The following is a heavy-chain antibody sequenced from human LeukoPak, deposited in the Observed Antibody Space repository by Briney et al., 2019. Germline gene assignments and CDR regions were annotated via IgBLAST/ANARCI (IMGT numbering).Heavy chain of an antibody. Sequence: ASVKVSCKASGYTFTTYAMHWVRQAPGQRLEWMGWINAGNGNTKYSQKFHGRVTITSDTSANTAYMELSSLRSEDTAVYCCARAYFGSGIYLDYWGQGTLVTVSS. CDR3: ARAYFGSGIYLDY. V-gene: IGHV1-3*01. CDR1: GYTFTTYA. CDR2: INAGNGNT. J-gene: IGHJ4*02. D-gene: IGHD3-10*01.